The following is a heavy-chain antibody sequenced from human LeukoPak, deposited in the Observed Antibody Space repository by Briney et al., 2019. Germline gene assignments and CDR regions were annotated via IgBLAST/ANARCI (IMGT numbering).Heavy chain of an antibody. D-gene: IGHD5-24*01. CDR2: IIPIFGTA. J-gene: IGHJ4*02. CDR1: GGTFSSYA. V-gene: IGHV1-69*05. CDR3: ARVVEMATISSYYFDY. Sequence: ASVKVSCKASGGTFSSYAISWVRQAPGQGLEWMGGIIPIFGTANYAQKFQGRVTITTDESTSTAYMELSRLRSDDTAVYYCARVVEMATISSYYFDYWGQGTLVTVSS.